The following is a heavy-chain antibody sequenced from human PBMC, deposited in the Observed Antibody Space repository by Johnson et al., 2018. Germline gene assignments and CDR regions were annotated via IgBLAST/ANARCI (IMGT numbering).Heavy chain of an antibody. D-gene: IGHD2-15*01. CDR1: GGSISSSSYY. CDR3: ARLHFYSAYYIDV. J-gene: IGHJ6*03. Sequence: QVQLQESGPGLVKPSETLSLTCTVSGGSISSSSYYWGWIRQPPGKGLEWIGSIYYSGSTYYNPSLKSRVTLSVDTSKSQFSLRLTSVTAADTAVYYCARLHFYSAYYIDVWGSGTMVTVSS. CDR2: IYYSGST. V-gene: IGHV4-39*07.